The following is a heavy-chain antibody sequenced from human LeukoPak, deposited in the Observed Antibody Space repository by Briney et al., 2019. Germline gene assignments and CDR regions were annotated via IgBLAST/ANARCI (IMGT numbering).Heavy chain of an antibody. Sequence: GGSLRLSCAASGFTFSSYDMKWVRQAPGKGLEWVSAISTSGGSTYYADSVKGRFTISRDNSKNTLFLQMNSLRAEDTAVYYCAKVGSSWSPFDYWGQGTLVTVSS. J-gene: IGHJ4*02. CDR2: ISTSGGST. V-gene: IGHV3-23*01. CDR3: AKVGSSWSPFDY. D-gene: IGHD6-13*01. CDR1: GFTFSSYD.